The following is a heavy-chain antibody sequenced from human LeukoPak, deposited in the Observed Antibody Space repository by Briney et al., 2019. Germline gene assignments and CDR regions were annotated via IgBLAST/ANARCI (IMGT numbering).Heavy chain of an antibody. J-gene: IGHJ6*03. V-gene: IGHV3-7*01. CDR1: GFTFSSYW. Sequence: PGGSLRLSCAASGFTFSSYWMSWVRHAPGKGLEWVANIKQDGSEKYYVDSVKGRFTISRDNAKNSLYLQMNSLRAEDTAVYYCAREGIGIAAAGAYYYYYYMDVWGKGTTVTVSS. CDR3: AREGIGIAAAGAYYYYYYMDV. D-gene: IGHD6-13*01. CDR2: IKQDGSEK.